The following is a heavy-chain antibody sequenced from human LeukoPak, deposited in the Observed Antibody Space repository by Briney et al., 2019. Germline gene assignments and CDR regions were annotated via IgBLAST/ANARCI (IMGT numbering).Heavy chain of an antibody. Sequence: PSETLSLTCTVSGGSIRSSSYYWGWIRQPPGKGLEWIGSIYYSGSTYYNPSLKSRVTISVDTPKNQFSLKLSSVTAADTAVYYCARPGRKSCSGGSCYSGLDYWGQGTLVTVSS. CDR1: GGSIRSSSYY. V-gene: IGHV4-39*07. CDR2: IYYSGST. D-gene: IGHD2-15*01. CDR3: ARPGRKSCSGGSCYSGLDY. J-gene: IGHJ4*02.